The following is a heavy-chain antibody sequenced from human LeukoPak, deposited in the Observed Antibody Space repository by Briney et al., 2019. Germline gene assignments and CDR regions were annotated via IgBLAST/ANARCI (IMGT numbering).Heavy chain of an antibody. CDR2: ISGSGGST. V-gene: IGHV3-23*01. J-gene: IGHJ4*02. CDR3: AKGSTVTTGEAFDY. CDR1: GFTFSSYA. D-gene: IGHD4-17*01. Sequence: GGSLRLSCAASGFTFSSYAMSWVRQAPGKGLEWVSAISGSGGSTYYADSVKGRFTISRDSSKNTLYLQMNSLRAEDTAVYYCAKGSTVTTGEAFDYWGQGTLVTVSS.